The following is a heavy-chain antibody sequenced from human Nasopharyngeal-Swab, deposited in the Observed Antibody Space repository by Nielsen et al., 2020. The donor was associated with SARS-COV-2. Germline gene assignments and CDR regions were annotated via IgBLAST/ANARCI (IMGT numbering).Heavy chain of an antibody. CDR3: ARDQYYYDSSGPAFDI. CDR1: GFTFGDYY. V-gene: IGHV3-11*01. D-gene: IGHD3-22*01. J-gene: IGHJ3*02. Sequence: GESLKISCAASGFTFGDYYMSWIRQAPGKGLEWVSYISSSGSTIYYADSVKGRFTISRDNAKNSLYLQMNSLRAEDTAVYYCARDQYYYDSSGPAFDIWGQGTMVTVSS. CDR2: ISSSGSTI.